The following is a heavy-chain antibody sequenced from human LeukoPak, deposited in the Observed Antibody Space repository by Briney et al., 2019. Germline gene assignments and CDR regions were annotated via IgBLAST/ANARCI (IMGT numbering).Heavy chain of an antibody. CDR3: ARGGAAPGVLNWFDP. J-gene: IGHJ5*02. V-gene: IGHV1-18*01. CDR1: HYTFTNYG. CDR2: ISAYNGNT. D-gene: IGHD6-13*01. Sequence: ASVKVSCKASHYTFTNYGITWVRQAPGQGLGWMGWISAYNGNTNYAQTLQGRVTLTTDTSTSTAYMELRSLRSDDTAIYYCARGGAAPGVLNWFDPWGQGTLVTVST.